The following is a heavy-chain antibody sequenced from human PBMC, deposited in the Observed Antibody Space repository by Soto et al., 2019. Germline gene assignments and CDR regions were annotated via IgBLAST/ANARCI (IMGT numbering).Heavy chain of an antibody. J-gene: IGHJ4*02. CDR2: IIPIFGTA. Sequence: QVQLVQSGAEVKKPGSSVKVSCKASGGTFSSYAISWVRQAPGQGLEWMGGIIPIFGTANYAQKFQGRVTITADESTSTAYMELSSLRSEDTAMYYCARARSSRRPQYYFDYWGQGTLVTVSS. D-gene: IGHD6-6*01. CDR1: GGTFSSYA. CDR3: ARARSSRRPQYYFDY. V-gene: IGHV1-69*01.